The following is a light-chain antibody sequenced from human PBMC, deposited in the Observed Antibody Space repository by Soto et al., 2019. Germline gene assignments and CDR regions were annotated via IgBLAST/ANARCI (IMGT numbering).Light chain of an antibody. CDR2: DAS. Sequence: EIVLTQSPATLSLSPWERATLSCRASQSVSSYLAWYQQKPGQAPRLLIYDASNRATGIPARFSGSGSGTDFTLTISSLQSEDFAVYYCQQYNNWPRTFGQGTKVDIK. V-gene: IGKV3-11*01. CDR3: QQYNNWPRT. CDR1: QSVSSY. J-gene: IGKJ1*01.